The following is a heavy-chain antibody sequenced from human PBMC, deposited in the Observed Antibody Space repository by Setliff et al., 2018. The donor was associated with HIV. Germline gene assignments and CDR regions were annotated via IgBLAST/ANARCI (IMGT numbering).Heavy chain of an antibody. Sequence: SETLSLTCSVSSGSMTGHHWTWVRQPPGKGLEWIGYLHSLGSSRVSDTPNYSPSLKSRITISLDTSKRQFSLTITSVTAAETAVYYCARGLRSKTYWGTRPLGLDYWGQGSLVTVSS. CDR3: ARGLRSKTYWGTRPLGLDY. CDR1: SGSMTGHH. V-gene: IGHV4-4*08. D-gene: IGHD3-16*01. CDR2: LHSLGSSRVSDTP. J-gene: IGHJ4*01.